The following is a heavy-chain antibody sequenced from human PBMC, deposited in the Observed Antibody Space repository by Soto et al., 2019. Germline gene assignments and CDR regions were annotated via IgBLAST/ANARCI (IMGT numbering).Heavy chain of an antibody. Sequence: GGSLRLSCAASGFIVSSRYMSWVRQAPGKGLEWVSVIYDDGRTDYTDSVKGRFIISRDNSRNTLYLQMNSLRAEDTAVYYCASGGPYSSGCPDYWGRGTQVTVSS. V-gene: IGHV3-53*01. CDR3: ASGGPYSSGCPDY. D-gene: IGHD6-19*01. CDR1: GFIVSSRY. CDR2: IYDDGRT. J-gene: IGHJ4*02.